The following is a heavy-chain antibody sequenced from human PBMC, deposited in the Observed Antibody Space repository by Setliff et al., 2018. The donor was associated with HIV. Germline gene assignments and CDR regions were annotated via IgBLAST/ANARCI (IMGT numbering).Heavy chain of an antibody. J-gene: IGHJ6*02. CDR1: GDFSSSDYY. V-gene: IGHV4-38-2*02. CDR2: FYETGYT. CDR3: ARGRYFDWLSSISYYYDMDV. D-gene: IGHD3-9*01. Sequence: SETLSLTCTVSGDFSSSDYYWGWIRQSPGKGLEWIGSFYETGYTYYNPSLKSRVIISVDTSKRQFSLRVNSVTAADTAVYYCARGRYFDWLSSISYYYDMDVWGQGTTVTVSS.